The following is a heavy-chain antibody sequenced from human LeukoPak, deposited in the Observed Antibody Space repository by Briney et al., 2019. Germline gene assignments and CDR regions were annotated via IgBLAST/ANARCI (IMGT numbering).Heavy chain of an antibody. V-gene: IGHV1-46*01. Sequence: ASVKVSCKASGYTFTSHYMHWVRQAPGQGLEWMGIINPSGGSTSYAQKFQGRVTMTRDTSTSTVYMELSSLRSDDTAVYYCARVGGTYYDFWSGYYTMGDFDYWGQGTLVTVSS. D-gene: IGHD3-3*01. CDR2: INPSGGST. CDR1: GYTFTSHY. J-gene: IGHJ4*02. CDR3: ARVGGTYYDFWSGYYTMGDFDY.